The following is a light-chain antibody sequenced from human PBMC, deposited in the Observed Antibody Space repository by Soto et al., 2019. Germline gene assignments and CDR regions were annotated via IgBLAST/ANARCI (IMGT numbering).Light chain of an antibody. V-gene: IGKV3-15*01. CDR2: GAS. CDR1: QSLNRD. CDR3: QQYNNWPWT. Sequence: IVMTQSPATLSMSPGERATLSCRASQSLNRDLAWYQQKPGQSPRLLIFGASIRATGIPARFSGSGSGTEFTLTIGSLQSEDFAVYYCQQYNNWPWTFGQGTKVDIK. J-gene: IGKJ1*01.